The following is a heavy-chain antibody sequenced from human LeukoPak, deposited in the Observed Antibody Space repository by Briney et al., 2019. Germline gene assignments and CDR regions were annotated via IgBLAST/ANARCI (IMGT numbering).Heavy chain of an antibody. Sequence: GGSLRLSCAASGFTFSSYSMNWVRQAPGKGLEWVSSISSSSSYIYYADSVKGRFTISRDNSKNTLYLQMNSLRAEDTAVYYCARVQEHTSDAYYYYYYMDVWGKGTTVTISS. V-gene: IGHV3-21*04. CDR3: ARVQEHTSDAYYYYYYMDV. CDR1: GFTFSSYS. D-gene: IGHD1-26*01. J-gene: IGHJ6*03. CDR2: ISSSSSYI.